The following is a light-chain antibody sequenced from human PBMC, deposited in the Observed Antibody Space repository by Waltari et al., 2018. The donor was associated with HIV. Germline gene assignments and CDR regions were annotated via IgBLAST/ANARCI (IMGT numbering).Light chain of an antibody. CDR1: STDIDIYHF. Sequence: QSALTQPASVSGSPGPSITISCSGPSTDIDIYHFVSWYRQFPGKAPQLLISDVNSRPVGIPLRFSGSKSGSAASLTISGLQTDDEADYYCSSYTRSHTLVFGGGTKLTVL. CDR2: DVN. CDR3: SSYTRSHTLV. J-gene: IGLJ2*01. V-gene: IGLV2-14*01.